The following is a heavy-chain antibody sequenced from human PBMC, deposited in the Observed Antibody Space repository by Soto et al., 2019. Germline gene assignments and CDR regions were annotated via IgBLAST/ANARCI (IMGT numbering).Heavy chain of an antibody. Sequence: PSETLSLTCTVSGGSISSSSYYWGWIRQPPGKGLEWIGSIYYSGSTYNNPSLKSRVTISVDTSKNQFSLKLSSVTAADTAVYYCAMRSYSSSPKPHYYGMDVWGQGTTVTVSS. CDR3: AMRSYSSSPKPHYYGMDV. CDR1: GGSISSSSYY. J-gene: IGHJ6*02. V-gene: IGHV4-39*01. D-gene: IGHD6-6*01. CDR2: IYYSGST.